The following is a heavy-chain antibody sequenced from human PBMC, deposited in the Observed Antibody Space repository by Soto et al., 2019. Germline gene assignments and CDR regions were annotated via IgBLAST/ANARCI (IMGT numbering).Heavy chain of an antibody. D-gene: IGHD2-8*01. CDR2: FDPEDGET. CDR3: ATPYCTNGVCYNWFDP. J-gene: IGHJ5*02. Sequence: GASVKVSCKVSGYTLTELSMHWVRQAPGKGLEWMGGFDPEDGETIYAQKFQGRVTMTEDTSTDTAYMELSSLRSEGTAVYYCATPYCTNGVCYNWFDPWGQGTLVTVSS. V-gene: IGHV1-24*01. CDR1: GYTLTELS.